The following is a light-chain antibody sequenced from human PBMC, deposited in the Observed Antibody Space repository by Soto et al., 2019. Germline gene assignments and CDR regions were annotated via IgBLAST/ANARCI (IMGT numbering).Light chain of an antibody. V-gene: IGKV3-20*01. CDR3: QQYDNSTT. CDR1: QSVSSNN. J-gene: IGKJ5*01. Sequence: EIVLTQSPGTLSLSPGERATLSCRASQSVSSNNLAWYHQKPGQTPRLLIYGASSRATGIPDRFSGSGSGTDFTLTISRLEPEDFAVYYCQQYDNSTTFGQGTRLEIE. CDR2: GAS.